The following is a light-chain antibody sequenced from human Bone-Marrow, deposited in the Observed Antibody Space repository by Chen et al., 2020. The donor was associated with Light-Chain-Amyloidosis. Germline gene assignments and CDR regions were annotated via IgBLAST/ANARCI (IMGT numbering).Light chain of an antibody. CDR2: RDT. J-gene: IGLJ2*01. V-gene: IGLV3-25*03. Sequence: SELTQPPSVPVSPGQTARITCSGDDLPTKYAYWYQQKPGQAPVLVIHRDTERPSGISERFSGSSSGTTATLTISGVQAEDEADYHCQSADSSGTYEVIFGGGTKLTVL. CDR1: DLPTKY. CDR3: QSADSSGTYEVI.